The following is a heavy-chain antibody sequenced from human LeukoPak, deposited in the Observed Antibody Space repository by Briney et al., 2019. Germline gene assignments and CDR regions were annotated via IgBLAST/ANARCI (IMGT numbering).Heavy chain of an antibody. Sequence: GGSLRLSCAASGFTFRTYTVTRVRQAPGMGLEWVSSISSSGTFIYYADSVKGRFTISRDNAKNSLYLQMNSLRAEDTAVYYCARAVAPSAIEEAFGFWGQGTMVTVSS. D-gene: IGHD5-24*01. J-gene: IGHJ3*01. CDR2: ISSSGTFI. CDR1: GFTFRTYT. V-gene: IGHV3-21*06. CDR3: ARAVAPSAIEEAFGF.